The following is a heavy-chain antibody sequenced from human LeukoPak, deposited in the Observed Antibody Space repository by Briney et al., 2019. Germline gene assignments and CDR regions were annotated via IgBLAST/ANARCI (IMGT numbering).Heavy chain of an antibody. D-gene: IGHD3-10*01. CDR3: ARTMVRGVGGYYYYYYGMDV. CDR1: GGSISSYY. Sequence: SETLSLTCTVSGGSISSYYWSCIRQPPGKGLEWIGYIYYSGSTNYNPSLKSRVTISVDTSKNQFSLKLSSVTAADTAVYYCARTMVRGVGGYYYYYYGMDVWGQGTTVTVSS. V-gene: IGHV4-59*08. J-gene: IGHJ6*02. CDR2: IYYSGST.